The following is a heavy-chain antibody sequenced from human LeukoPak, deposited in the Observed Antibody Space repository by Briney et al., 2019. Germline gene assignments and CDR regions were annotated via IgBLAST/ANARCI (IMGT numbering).Heavy chain of an antibody. Sequence: ASVKVSCKASGYTFTSYGISWVRQAPGQGLEWMGWISAYNGNTNYAKKLQGRVTMTTDTSTSTAYMELRSLRSDGTAVYYCARAPTSGSYDYWGQGTLVTVSS. CDR2: ISAYNGNT. D-gene: IGHD1-26*01. CDR3: ARAPTSGSYDY. J-gene: IGHJ4*02. CDR1: GYTFTSYG. V-gene: IGHV1-18*01.